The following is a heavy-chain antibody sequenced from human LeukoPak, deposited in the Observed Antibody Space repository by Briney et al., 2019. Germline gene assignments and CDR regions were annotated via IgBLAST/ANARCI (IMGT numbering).Heavy chain of an antibody. D-gene: IGHD1-1*01. CDR3: ARHGTTGTNLNWFDP. J-gene: IGHJ5*02. CDR1: GGSISSYY. Sequence: PSETLSLTCTASGGSISSYYWSWIRQPPGKGLEWIGYIYYSGSTNYNPSLKSRVTISVDTSKNQFSLKVSSVTAADTAVYYCARHGTTGTNLNWFDPWGQGTLVTVSS. V-gene: IGHV4-59*01. CDR2: IYYSGST.